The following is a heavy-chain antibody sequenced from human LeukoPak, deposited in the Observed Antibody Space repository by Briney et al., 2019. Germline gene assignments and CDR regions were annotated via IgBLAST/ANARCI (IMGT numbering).Heavy chain of an antibody. D-gene: IGHD4-17*01. Sequence: SETLSLTCTVSGGSISSYYWNWIRQPPGKGLEWIGYIYYSGRINYNPSLKSRVTISVDTSKNQFSLKLSSVTAADTAVYYCARVSTDYGDHTYYWGQGTLVTVSS. V-gene: IGHV4-59*08. CDR2: IYYSGRI. J-gene: IGHJ4*02. CDR3: ARVSTDYGDHTYY. CDR1: GGSISSYY.